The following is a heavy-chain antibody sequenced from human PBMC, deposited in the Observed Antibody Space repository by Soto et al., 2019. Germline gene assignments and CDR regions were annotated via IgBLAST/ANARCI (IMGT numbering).Heavy chain of an antibody. V-gene: IGHV4-34*01. CDR2: INHSGST. CDR3: AKGGRQLRAYRFDP. Sequence: QVQLQQWGAGLLKPSETLSLTCAVYGGSFSGYYWSWIRQPPGKGLEWIGEINHSGSTNYNPSLKSRDTISVDTCKNQCSKKLNSVTAAQKAVYYCAKGGRQLRAYRFDPWGQGSLVTVSS. CDR1: GGSFSGYY. J-gene: IGHJ5*02. D-gene: IGHD6-13*01.